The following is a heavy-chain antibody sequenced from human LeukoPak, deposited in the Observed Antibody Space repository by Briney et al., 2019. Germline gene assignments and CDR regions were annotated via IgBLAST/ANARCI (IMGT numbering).Heavy chain of an antibody. Sequence: ASVKVSCKASGYTFSAYYMHWVRQAPGRGLEWMGWINPHSGNTNYAQKFQGRVTMTRDTSISTAYMELSRLRSDDTAVYYCARDFSISWSNWFDPWGQGTLVTVSS. CDR1: GYTFSAYY. CDR2: INPHSGNT. CDR3: ARDFSISWSNWFDP. V-gene: IGHV1-2*02. J-gene: IGHJ5*02. D-gene: IGHD6-13*01.